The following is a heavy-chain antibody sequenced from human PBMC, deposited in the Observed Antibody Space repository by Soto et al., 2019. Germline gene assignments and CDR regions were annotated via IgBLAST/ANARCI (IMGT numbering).Heavy chain of an antibody. Sequence: SLRLSCAASGFTFSDYYMSWIRQAPGKGLEWVSYISSSSSYTNYADSVKGRFTISRDNAKNSLYLQMNSLRAEDTAVYYCARGSLREDYFDYWGQGTLVTAPQ. D-gene: IGHD1-26*01. V-gene: IGHV3-11*06. J-gene: IGHJ4*02. CDR3: ARGSLREDYFDY. CDR2: ISSSSSYT. CDR1: GFTFSDYY.